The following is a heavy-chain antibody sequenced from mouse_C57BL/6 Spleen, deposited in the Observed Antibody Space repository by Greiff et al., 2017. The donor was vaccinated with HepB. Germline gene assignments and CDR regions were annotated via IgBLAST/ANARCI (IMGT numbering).Heavy chain of an antibody. J-gene: IGHJ3*01. CDR1: GYTFTDYN. CDR3: ARGWGSAWFAY. Sequence: VQLQQSGPELVKPGASVKMSCKASGYTFTDYNMHWVKQSHGKSLEWIGYINPNNGGTSYNQKFKGKATLTVNKTSSTAYMELRSLTSEDSAVYYCARGWGSAWFAYWGQGTLVTVSA. V-gene: IGHV1-22*01. CDR2: INPNNGGT. D-gene: IGHD3-3*01.